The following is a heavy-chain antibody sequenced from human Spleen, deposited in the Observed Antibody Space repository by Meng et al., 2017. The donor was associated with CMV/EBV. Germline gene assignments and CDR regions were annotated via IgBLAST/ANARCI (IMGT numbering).Heavy chain of an antibody. J-gene: IGHJ4*02. D-gene: IGHD6-13*01. V-gene: IGHV3-49*04. Sequence: GESLKISCTASGFIFGDYALSWVRQAPGKGLEWVGFIRSKAYGGTTEYAASVKGRFTISRDDSKSIAYLQMNSLKTEDTAVYYCSRASSWYDYWGQGTLVTVSS. CDR1: GFIFGDYA. CDR2: IRSKAYGGTT. CDR3: SRASSWYDY.